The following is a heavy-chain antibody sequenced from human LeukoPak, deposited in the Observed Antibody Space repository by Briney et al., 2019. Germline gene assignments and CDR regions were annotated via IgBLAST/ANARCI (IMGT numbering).Heavy chain of an antibody. CDR2: IFYSGST. V-gene: IGHV4-39*01. Sequence: SETLSLTCTVSGGSISTSNYYWGWIRQPPGKGLEWSGNIFYSGSTYYSPSLKRRVTISLDTSRNQFSLKLSSVTAADTAVYYCARQYSDILTGYHRGELYWYFDLWGRGTLVTVSS. J-gene: IGHJ2*01. CDR1: GGSISTSNYY. D-gene: IGHD3-9*01. CDR3: ARQYSDILTGYHRGELYWYFDL.